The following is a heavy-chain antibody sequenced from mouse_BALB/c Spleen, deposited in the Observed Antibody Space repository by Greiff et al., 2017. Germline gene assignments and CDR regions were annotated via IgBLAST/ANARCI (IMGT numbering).Heavy chain of an antibody. J-gene: IGHJ1*01. D-gene: IGHD1-1*01. CDR2: IWSGGST. CDR3: ARDGSTPYWYFDV. V-gene: IGHV2-2*02. Sequence: QVQLQQSGPGLVQPSQSLSITCTVSGFSLTSYGVHWVRQSPGKGLEWLGVIWSGGSTDYNAAFISRLSISKDNSKSQVFFKMNSLQANDTAIYYCARDGSTPYWYFDVWGAGTTVTVSS. CDR1: GFSLTSYG.